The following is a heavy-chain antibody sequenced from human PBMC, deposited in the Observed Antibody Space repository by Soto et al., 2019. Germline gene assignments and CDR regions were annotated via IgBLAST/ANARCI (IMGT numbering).Heavy chain of an antibody. V-gene: IGHV3-23*01. CDR3: AKDRGIVGATKSPYYGMDV. D-gene: IGHD1-26*01. J-gene: IGHJ6*01. CDR2: ISGSGGRT. CDR1: GFPFSSYA. Sequence: GGSLRLSCVASGFPFSSYAMSWVRQTPGKGLEWVSGISGSGGRTYYADSVKGRFTISRDNSKNTLYLQMNSLRAEDTAVYYCAKDRGIVGATKSPYYGMDVWGQGTTVTVSS.